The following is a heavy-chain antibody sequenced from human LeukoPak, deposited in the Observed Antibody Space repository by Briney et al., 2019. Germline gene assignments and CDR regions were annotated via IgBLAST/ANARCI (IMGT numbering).Heavy chain of an antibody. CDR1: GFTFSNYW. CDR3: ARDGHPFDF. J-gene: IGHJ4*02. V-gene: IGHV3-7*01. CDR2: INQDGSEK. Sequence: GGSLRLSCAASGFTFSNYWMSWVRQAPGKGLEWVANINQDGSEKYYVDSVKGRFTISRDNAKNSLYLQMNSLRAEDTAVYYCARDGHPFDFWGQGTLVTVAS.